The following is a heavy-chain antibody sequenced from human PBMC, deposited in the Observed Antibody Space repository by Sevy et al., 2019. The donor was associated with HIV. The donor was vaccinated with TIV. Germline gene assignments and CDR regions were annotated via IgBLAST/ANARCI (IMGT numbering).Heavy chain of an antibody. CDR3: ARRIYYDSSAYYWWFDP. CDR1: GYTFTNYG. V-gene: IGHV1-18*01. CDR2: ISTHNGDT. D-gene: IGHD3-22*01. J-gene: IGHJ5*02. Sequence: ASVKVSCKASGYTFTNYGINWVRQAPGQGLEWMGWISTHNGDTNYAQNLQGRVTMTTDTSTSTAYMELRSLRSDDTAVYYCARRIYYDSSAYYWWFDPWGQGTLVTVSS.